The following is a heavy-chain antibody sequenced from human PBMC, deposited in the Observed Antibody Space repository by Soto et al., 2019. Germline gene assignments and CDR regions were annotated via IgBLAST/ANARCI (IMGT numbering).Heavy chain of an antibody. CDR2: ASYDGSYK. J-gene: IGHJ4*02. CDR1: GFTFSSFG. V-gene: IGHV3-30*18. CDR3: AKERSVVATTPDFDY. Sequence: QVQLVESGGGVVQPGRSLRLPCAASGFTFSSFGMHWVRQAPGKGLEWVAVASYDGSYKYYADSVKGRFTISRDNSKNTLYLQMNSLRAEDTAVYYCAKERSVVATTPDFDYWGQGTLVTVSS. D-gene: IGHD5-12*01.